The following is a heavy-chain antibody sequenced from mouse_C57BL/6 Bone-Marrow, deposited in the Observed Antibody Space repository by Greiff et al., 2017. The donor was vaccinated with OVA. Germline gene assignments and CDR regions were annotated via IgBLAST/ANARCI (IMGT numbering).Heavy chain of an antibody. J-gene: IGHJ4*01. CDR2: ISSGGDYI. Sequence: EVQVVESGEGLVKPGGSLKLSCAASGFTFSSYAMSWVRQTPEKRLEWVAYISSGGDYIYYADTVKGRFTISRDNARNTLYLQMSSLKSEDTAMYYCTRDLRGDAMDYWGQGTSVTVSS. V-gene: IGHV5-9-1*02. CDR1: GFTFSSYA. CDR3: TRDLRGDAMDY.